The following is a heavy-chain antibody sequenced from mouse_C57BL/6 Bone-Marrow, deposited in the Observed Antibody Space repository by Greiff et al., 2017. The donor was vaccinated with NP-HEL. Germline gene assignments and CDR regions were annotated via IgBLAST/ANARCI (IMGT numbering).Heavy chain of an antibody. D-gene: IGHD1-1*01. J-gene: IGHJ4*01. Sequence: QVQLKQSGAELARPGASVKLSCKASGYTFTSYGISWVKQRPGQGLEWIGESYPRSGNTYYNEKFKGKATLTADKSSSTAYMELRSLTSEDSAVYFCASVTTVVASYYYAMDYWGQGTSVTVSS. CDR1: GYTFTSYG. CDR2: SYPRSGNT. CDR3: ASVTTVVASYYYAMDY. V-gene: IGHV1-81*01.